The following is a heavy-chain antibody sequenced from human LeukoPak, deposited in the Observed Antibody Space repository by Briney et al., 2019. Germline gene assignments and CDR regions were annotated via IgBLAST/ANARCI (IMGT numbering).Heavy chain of an antibody. Sequence: PSETLSLTCTVSGASISNYYWTWIRQPPGKGLEWIGYIYYSGNTNYNPSLNSRVTISVDTSKNQFSLRLSSVTAADTAVYYCARLQYCSGTSCYWFDPWGQGTLVTVSS. D-gene: IGHD2-2*01. J-gene: IGHJ5*02. CDR2: IYYSGNT. V-gene: IGHV4-59*12. CDR3: ARLQYCSGTSCYWFDP. CDR1: GASISNYY.